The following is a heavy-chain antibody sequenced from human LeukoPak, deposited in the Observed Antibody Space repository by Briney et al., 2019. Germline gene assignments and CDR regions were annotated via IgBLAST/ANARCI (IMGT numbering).Heavy chain of an antibody. D-gene: IGHD1-26*01. Sequence: PGRSLRLSCTASGFTFTRNCMHWVRQAPGKGLEWVAAIPHDGSSALYADSVKGRFTISRDNSKNTQYLQMNSLRIEDSAVYYCATGSDFYYDSWGQGILVTVSS. V-gene: IGHV3-30-3*01. CDR3: ATGSDFYYDS. J-gene: IGHJ5*01. CDR2: IPHDGSSA. CDR1: GFTFTRNC.